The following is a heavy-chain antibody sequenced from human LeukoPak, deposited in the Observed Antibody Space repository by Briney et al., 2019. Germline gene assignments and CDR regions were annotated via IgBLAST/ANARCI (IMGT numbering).Heavy chain of an antibody. Sequence: PSEPLSLTCTVSGGSISSSSYYWGWIRQPPGKGLEWIGSIYYSGSTYYNPSLKSRVTISVDTSKNQFSLKLSSVTAADTAVYYCASLDDSSGYHYERFDYWGQGTLVTVSS. CDR3: ASLDDSSGYHYERFDY. V-gene: IGHV4-39*01. CDR1: GGSISSSSYY. CDR2: IYYSGST. D-gene: IGHD3-22*01. J-gene: IGHJ4*02.